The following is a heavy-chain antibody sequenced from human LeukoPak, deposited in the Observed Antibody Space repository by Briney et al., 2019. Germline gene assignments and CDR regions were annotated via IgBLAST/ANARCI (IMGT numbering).Heavy chain of an antibody. Sequence: GGSLRLSCAASGFTFSSYWMHWVRQAPGKGLAWVSRINSDGSSTSYADSVKGRFTISRDNAKNTLYLQMNSLRAEDTAVYYCARALRYFDWSNWGQGTLVTVSS. V-gene: IGHV3-74*01. CDR3: ARALRYFDWSN. CDR2: INSDGSST. J-gene: IGHJ4*02. CDR1: GFTFSSYW. D-gene: IGHD3-9*01.